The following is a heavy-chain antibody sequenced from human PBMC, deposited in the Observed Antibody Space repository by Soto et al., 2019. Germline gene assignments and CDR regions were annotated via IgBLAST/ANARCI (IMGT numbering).Heavy chain of an antibody. Sequence: QLQLQESGSGLVKPSQTLSLTCAVSGGSISSGGYSWSWIRQPPGKGLEWIGYIYHSGSTYYNPSLKSRVTISVDRSKNQFSLKLSSVTAADTAVYYCARAGSDYYGSGSYYRYNWFDPWGQGTLVTVSS. CDR2: IYHSGST. CDR1: GGSISSGGYS. CDR3: ARAGSDYYGSGSYYRYNWFDP. V-gene: IGHV4-30-2*01. D-gene: IGHD3-10*01. J-gene: IGHJ5*02.